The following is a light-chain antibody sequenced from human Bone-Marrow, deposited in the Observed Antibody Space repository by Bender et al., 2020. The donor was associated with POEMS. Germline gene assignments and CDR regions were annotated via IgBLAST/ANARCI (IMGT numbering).Light chain of an antibody. CDR1: SSNTGSGYD. V-gene: IGLV2-23*02. Sequence: QSVLTQPPSVSGAPGQRVTISCTGSSSNTGSGYDINWYQQHPGKAPKLIIYEVTKRPSGVSSRFSGSKSAYTASLTISGVQPEDEGDYYCCSYVGGSSLMFGGGTKVTVL. J-gene: IGLJ3*02. CDR2: EVT. CDR3: CSYVGGSSLM.